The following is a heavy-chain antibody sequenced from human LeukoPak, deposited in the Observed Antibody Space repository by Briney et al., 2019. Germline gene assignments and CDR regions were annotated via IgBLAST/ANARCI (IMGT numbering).Heavy chain of an antibody. CDR1: GFTFSDYG. V-gene: IGHV3-33*01. J-gene: IGHJ4*02. D-gene: IGHD3-22*01. CDR2: IWYDGSDK. Sequence: GGSLRLSCTASGFTFSDYGMHWVRQPPGKGLEWVAIIWYDGSDKKYEDSVKGRFTISRDNSKNTLYLQMNSLRAEDTAVYYCARGVDYYENSGTIDYWGQGTLVTVSS. CDR3: ARGVDYYENSGTIDY.